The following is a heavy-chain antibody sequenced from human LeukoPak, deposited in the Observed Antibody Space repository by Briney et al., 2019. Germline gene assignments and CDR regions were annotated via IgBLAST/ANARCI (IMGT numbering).Heavy chain of an antibody. Sequence: PSETLSLTCTVSGGSISSYYWSWIRQPPGKGLEWIGYIYYSGSTNYSPSLKSRVTISVDTSKNQFSLKLNSVTAADTAVYYCARYDYYDNSARFDIWGQGTMVTVSS. D-gene: IGHD3-22*01. CDR2: IYYSGST. CDR3: ARYDYYDNSARFDI. CDR1: GGSISSYY. J-gene: IGHJ3*02. V-gene: IGHV4-59*08.